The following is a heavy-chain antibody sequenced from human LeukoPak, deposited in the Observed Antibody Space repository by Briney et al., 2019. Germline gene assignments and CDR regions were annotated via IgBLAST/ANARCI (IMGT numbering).Heavy chain of an antibody. CDR2: ISGSGGST. CDR1: GFTFSSYA. D-gene: IGHD6-13*01. V-gene: IGHV3-23*01. Sequence: GGSLRLSCAASGFTFSSYAMNWVRQAPGKGLEWVSAISGSGGSTYYADSVKGRFTISRDNSKNTLYLQMNSLRAEDTAVYYCAKTVAAAGDIDYWGQGTLVTVSS. CDR3: AKTVAAAGDIDY. J-gene: IGHJ4*02.